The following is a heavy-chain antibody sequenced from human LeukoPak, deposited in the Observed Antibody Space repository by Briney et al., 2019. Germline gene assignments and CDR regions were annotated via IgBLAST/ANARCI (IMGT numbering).Heavy chain of an antibody. V-gene: IGHV3-30*18. CDR3: AKRPSDYGDYVTYFDY. CDR1: GFSFISYG. CDR2: ISDDGRNK. Sequence: GGSLRLSCAASGFSFISYGMHWVRQAPGKGLDWVGVISDDGRNKNYADSVKGRFTISRDNSKDTLYLQMNSLRDEDTAVYYCAKRPSDYGDYVTYFDYWGQGTLVTVSS. D-gene: IGHD4-17*01. J-gene: IGHJ4*02.